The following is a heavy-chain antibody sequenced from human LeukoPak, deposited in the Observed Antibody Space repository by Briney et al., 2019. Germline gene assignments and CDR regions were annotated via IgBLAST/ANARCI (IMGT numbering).Heavy chain of an antibody. Sequence: PGTSLRLSCVASGFTFSTYAIHWVRQAPGKGLEWVANIKQDGSEKYYVDSVKGRFTISRDNAKNSLYLQMNSLRAEDTAVYYCAKTIVGATSPRGRLLEYFDYWGQGTLVTVSS. CDR3: AKTIVGATSPRGRLLEYFDY. J-gene: IGHJ4*02. D-gene: IGHD1-26*01. CDR1: GFTFSTYA. V-gene: IGHV3-7*01. CDR2: IKQDGSEK.